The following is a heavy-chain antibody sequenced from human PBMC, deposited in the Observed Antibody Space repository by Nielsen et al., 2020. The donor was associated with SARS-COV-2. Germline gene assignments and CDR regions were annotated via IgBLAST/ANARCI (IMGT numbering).Heavy chain of an antibody. CDR3: ARGVETDAAMVEF. V-gene: IGHV3-30-3*01. J-gene: IGHJ4*02. Sequence: GESLKISCVASGFTFSRYTMHWVRQAAGKGLEWVAAISYDGSHKYYSDSVRGRFTISRDNSKDTLFLQMNSLRPEDTSVYFCARGVETDAAMVEFWGRGNLVAVSS. D-gene: IGHD5-18*01. CDR1: GFTFSRYT. CDR2: ISYDGSHK.